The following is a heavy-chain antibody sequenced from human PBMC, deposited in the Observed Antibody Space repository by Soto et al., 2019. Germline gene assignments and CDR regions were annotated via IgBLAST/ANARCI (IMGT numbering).Heavy chain of an antibody. V-gene: IGHV1-69*02. CDR3: ARGNGYCSSTSCYGDWFDP. CDR2: IIPILGIA. D-gene: IGHD2-2*01. J-gene: IGHJ5*02. Sequence: QVQLVQSGAEVKKPGSSVKVSCKASGGTFSSYTISWVRQAPGQGLEWMGRIIPILGIANYAQKFQGRVTITADKSTSTDYMELSSLRSEDTAVYYWARGNGYCSSTSCYGDWFDPWGQGTLVTVSS. CDR1: GGTFSSYT.